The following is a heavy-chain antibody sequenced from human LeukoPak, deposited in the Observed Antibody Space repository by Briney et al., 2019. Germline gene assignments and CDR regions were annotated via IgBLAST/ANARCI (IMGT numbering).Heavy chain of an antibody. J-gene: IGHJ4*02. Sequence: GRSLRLSCAASGFSFSSYGMHWVRQAPGKGLEWVAVISYDGDNKYYADSVNGRFTISRDNFKNTLSLQMDSLRAEDTAVYYCAKDIRVWGSYRYPCLDYWGQGTLVTVSA. CDR2: ISYDGDNK. CDR3: AKDIRVWGSYRYPCLDY. V-gene: IGHV3-30*18. D-gene: IGHD3-16*02. CDR1: GFSFSSYG.